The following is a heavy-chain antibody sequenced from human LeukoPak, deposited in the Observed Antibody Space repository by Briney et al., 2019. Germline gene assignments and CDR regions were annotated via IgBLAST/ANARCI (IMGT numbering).Heavy chain of an antibody. CDR2: MNPNSGNT. V-gene: IGHV1-8*01. CDR3: VRGIGVRGVNPPYYYYGMDV. CDR1: GYTFTSYD. D-gene: IGHD3-10*01. Sequence: ASVKVSCKASGYTFTSYDINWVRQATGQGLEWMGWMNPNSGNTGYAQKFQGRVTMTRNTSISTAYMELSSLRSEDTAVYYCVRGIGVRGVNPPYYYYGMDVWGQGTTVTVSS. J-gene: IGHJ6*02.